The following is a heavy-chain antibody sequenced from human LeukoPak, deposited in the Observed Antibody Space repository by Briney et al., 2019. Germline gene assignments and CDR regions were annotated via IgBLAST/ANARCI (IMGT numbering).Heavy chain of an antibody. D-gene: IGHD3-22*01. CDR3: AIPSTRDSSGYYYVIDY. CDR1: GYTFTSYY. Sequence: ASVKVSCKASGYTFTSYYMHWVRQAPGQGLEWMGIINPSGGSTSYAQKFQGRVTMTRDTSTSTVYMELSSLRSEVTAVYYCAIPSTRDSSGYYYVIDYWGQGTLVTVSS. V-gene: IGHV1-46*03. J-gene: IGHJ4*02. CDR2: INPSGGST.